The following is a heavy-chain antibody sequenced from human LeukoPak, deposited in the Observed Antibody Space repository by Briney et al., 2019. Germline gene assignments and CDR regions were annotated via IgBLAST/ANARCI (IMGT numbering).Heavy chain of an antibody. CDR2: IYYSGST. J-gene: IGHJ5*02. Sequence: SETLSLTCTVSGGSISSSSYYWGWIRQPPGKGLEWIGSIYYSGSTYYNPSLKSRVTISVDTSKNQFSLKLSSVTAADTAVYYCARDPGERFTIFGVVILRDWFDPWGPGTLVTVSS. CDR3: ARDPGERFTIFGVVILRDWFDP. CDR1: GGSISSSSYY. D-gene: IGHD3-3*01. V-gene: IGHV4-39*07.